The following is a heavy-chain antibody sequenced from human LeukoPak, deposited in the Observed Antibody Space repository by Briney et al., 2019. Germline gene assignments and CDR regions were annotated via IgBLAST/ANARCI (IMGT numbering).Heavy chain of an antibody. J-gene: IGHJ6*02. CDR2: IYPYSGGT. CDR3: ARDGSIVGADYGLYGMDV. Sequence: ASVKVSCKASGYTFTGYYIHWVRQAPGQGLEWMGWIYPYSGGTNYAQKFQGRVTMTRDTSISTAYMELSRLRSDDTAVYYCARDGSIVGADYGLYGMDVWGQGTTVTVSS. CDR1: GYTFTGYY. V-gene: IGHV1-2*02. D-gene: IGHD1-26*01.